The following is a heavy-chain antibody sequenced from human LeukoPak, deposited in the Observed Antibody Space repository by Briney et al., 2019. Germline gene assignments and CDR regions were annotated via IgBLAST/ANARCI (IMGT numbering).Heavy chain of an antibody. V-gene: IGHV3-23*01. Sequence: GGSLRLSCAASGFTLSSYAMSWVRQAPGKGLEWVSAISGSGGSTYYADSVKGRFTISRDNSKNTLYLQMNSLRAEDTAVYYCAKDIMGDYYFDYWGQGTLVTVSS. CDR3: AKDIMGDYYFDY. CDR1: GFTLSSYA. D-gene: IGHD1-26*01. J-gene: IGHJ4*02. CDR2: ISGSGGST.